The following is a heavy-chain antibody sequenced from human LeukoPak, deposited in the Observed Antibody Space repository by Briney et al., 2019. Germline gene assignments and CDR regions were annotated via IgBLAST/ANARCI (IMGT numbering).Heavy chain of an antibody. D-gene: IGHD7-27*01. CDR3: ASRKLGNDY. Sequence: KPSETLSLTCAVYGGSFSSYSWSWIRQSASKGLECIGEISGVGSTTYNPSLKSRVTMSADTSKNQFSLKLSSVTAADTAVYYCASRKLGNDYWGQGTLVTVSS. V-gene: IGHV4-34*01. CDR1: GGSFSSYS. CDR2: ISGVGST. J-gene: IGHJ4*02.